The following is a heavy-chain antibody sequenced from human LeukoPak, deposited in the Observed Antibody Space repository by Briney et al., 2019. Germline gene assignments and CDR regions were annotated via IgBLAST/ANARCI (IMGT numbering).Heavy chain of an antibody. Sequence: GGSLRLSCAASGFTFSTYAMHWVRQAPGKGLEYVSAVNSNGRNTFYATSVEGRFTISRDNSQNTLYLQMGGLRAEDTALYYCVRDMTGNYYDTWGQGTLVTVSS. CDR3: VRDMTGNYYDT. D-gene: IGHD3-22*01. J-gene: IGHJ4*02. CDR2: VNSNGRNT. V-gene: IGHV3-64*01. CDR1: GFTFSTYA.